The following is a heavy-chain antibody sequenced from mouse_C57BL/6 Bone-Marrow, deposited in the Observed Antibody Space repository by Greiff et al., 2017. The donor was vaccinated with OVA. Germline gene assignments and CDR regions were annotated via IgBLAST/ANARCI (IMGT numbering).Heavy chain of an antibody. V-gene: IGHV1-55*01. J-gene: IGHJ1*03. CDR1: GYTFTSYW. Sequence: VKLQQPGAELVKPGASVKMSCKASGYTFTSYWITWVKQRPGQGLEWIGDIYPGSGSTNYNEKFKSKATLTVDTSSSTAYMQLSSLTSEDSAVYYCARGGSTMITTGYFDVWGTGTTVTVSS. CDR2: IYPGSGST. D-gene: IGHD2-4*01. CDR3: ARGGSTMITTGYFDV.